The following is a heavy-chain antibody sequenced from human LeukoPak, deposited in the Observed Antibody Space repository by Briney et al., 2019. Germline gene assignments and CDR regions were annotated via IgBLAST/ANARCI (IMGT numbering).Heavy chain of an antibody. V-gene: IGHV3-23*01. CDR3: AKGTKPVMTIPDY. CDR1: GFTFSSYA. D-gene: IGHD1/OR15-1a*01. J-gene: IGHJ4*02. CDR2: ISGSGGST. Sequence: GGSLRLSCAASGFTFSSYAMSWVRQAPGKGLEWVSAISGSGGSTYYADSVKGRFTISRDNSKNTLYLQMNSLRAEDTAMYYCAKGTKPVMTIPDYWGQGILVTVSS.